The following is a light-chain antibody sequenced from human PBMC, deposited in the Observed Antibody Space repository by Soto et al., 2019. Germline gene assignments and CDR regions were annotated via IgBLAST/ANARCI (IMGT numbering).Light chain of an antibody. CDR1: QAIGSY. J-gene: IGKJ3*01. CDR2: SAS. V-gene: IGKV1-9*01. Sequence: IQLTQSPSSLSASVGDTVTITCRASQAIGSYFAWYQQRPGTAPKLLIYSASTLHSGLPSRFSGSGSGTDFTLTISSLQPEDFATYYCQQVDSYPRTFGHGTTVEI. CDR3: QQVDSYPRT.